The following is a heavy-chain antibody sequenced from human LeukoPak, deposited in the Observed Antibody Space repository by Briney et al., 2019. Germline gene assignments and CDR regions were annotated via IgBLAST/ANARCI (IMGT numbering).Heavy chain of an antibody. Sequence: SETLSLTCAVYGGSFSGYYWSWIRQPPGKGLEWIGEINHSGSTNYNPSLKSRVTISVDTSKNQFSLKLSSVTAADTAVYYCARIHRYCSGGACYVLDNWGQGTLVAVSS. J-gene: IGHJ4*02. V-gene: IGHV4-34*01. D-gene: IGHD2-15*01. CDR1: GGSFSGYY. CDR3: ARIHRYCSGGACYVLDN. CDR2: INHSGST.